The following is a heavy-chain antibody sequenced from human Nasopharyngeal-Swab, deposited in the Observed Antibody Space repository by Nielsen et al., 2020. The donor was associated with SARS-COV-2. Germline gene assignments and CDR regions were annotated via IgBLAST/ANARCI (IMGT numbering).Heavy chain of an antibody. D-gene: IGHD2-2*01. CDR2: INHSGST. CDR1: GGSFSDYY. Sequence: SQTLSLTCAVYGGSFSDYYWSWIRQPPGKGLEWIGEINHSGSTNYNPSPKSRVTISLDTSKNQFSLKLSSVTAADTAVYYCARSVVVPVLPQYYFDYWGQGTLVTVSS. CDR3: ARSVVVPVLPQYYFDY. V-gene: IGHV4-34*01. J-gene: IGHJ4*02.